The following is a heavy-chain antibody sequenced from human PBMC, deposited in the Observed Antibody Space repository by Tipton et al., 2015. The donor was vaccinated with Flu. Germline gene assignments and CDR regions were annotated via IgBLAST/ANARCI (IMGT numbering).Heavy chain of an antibody. V-gene: IGHV4-39*07. J-gene: IGHJ4*02. CDR2: IFHSGTT. CDR1: GGSVSSSDFY. Sequence: TLSLTCTVSGGSVSSSDFYWDWVRQPPGKGPEWIGSIFHSGTTYYDLSLQSRVTISLDTSKNQFSLKMKSVTAADTAVYYCTRQVEAATRSSSWGQGTLVTVSS. CDR3: TRQVEAATRSSS. D-gene: IGHD2-15*01.